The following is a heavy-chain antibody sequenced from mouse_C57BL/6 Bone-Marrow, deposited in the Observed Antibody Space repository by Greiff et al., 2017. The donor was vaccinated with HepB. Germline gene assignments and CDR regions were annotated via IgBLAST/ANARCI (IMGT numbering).Heavy chain of an antibody. D-gene: IGHD2-3*01. CDR1: GFSFNTYA. CDR3: VRQGWLGFAY. J-gene: IGHJ3*01. CDR2: IRSKSNNYAT. V-gene: IGHV10-1*01. Sequence: DAGGGLVQPKGSLKLSCAASGFSFNTYAMNWVRQAPGKGLEWVARIRSKSNNYATYYADSVKDRFTISRDDSESMLYLQMNNLKTEDTAMYYCVRQGWLGFAYWGQGTLVTVSA.